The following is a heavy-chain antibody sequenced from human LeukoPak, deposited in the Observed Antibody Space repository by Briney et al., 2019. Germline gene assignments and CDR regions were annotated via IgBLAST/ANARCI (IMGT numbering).Heavy chain of an antibody. Sequence: GESLKISCKGSGYSFTSYWIGWVRQMPGKGLEWMGIIYPGDSDTRYSPSFQGQVTISADKSIGTAYLQWSSLKASDTAMYYCARQPSSVAGRGPFDFWGQGTLVTVSS. V-gene: IGHV5-51*01. CDR3: ARQPSSVAGRGPFDF. CDR1: GYSFTSYW. J-gene: IGHJ4*02. CDR2: IYPGDSDT. D-gene: IGHD6-19*01.